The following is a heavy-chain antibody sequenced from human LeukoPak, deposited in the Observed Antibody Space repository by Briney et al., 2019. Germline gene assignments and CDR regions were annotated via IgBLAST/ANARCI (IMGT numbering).Heavy chain of an antibody. D-gene: IGHD6-19*01. CDR2: ISGSDDST. J-gene: IGHJ4*02. Sequence: GGSLRLSCAASGFTFSSYAMNWVRQAPGKGLQWVSAISGSDDSTYYADSVKGRFTISRDNSKTTLYLQVNSLRAEDTAVYYCAKGYRSGWYYFDYWGQGTLVTVSS. CDR1: GFTFSSYA. V-gene: IGHV3-23*01. CDR3: AKGYRSGWYYFDY.